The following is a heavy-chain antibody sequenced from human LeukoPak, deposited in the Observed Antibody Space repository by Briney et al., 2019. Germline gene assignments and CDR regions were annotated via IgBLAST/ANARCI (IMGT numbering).Heavy chain of an antibody. V-gene: IGHV1-8*01. CDR2: MNPNSGNT. J-gene: IGHJ4*02. Sequence: ASVKVSCKASGYTFTSYDINWVRQATGQGLECMGSMNPNSGNTGYAQKFQGRVTMTRNTSISTAYMELSSLRSEDTAVYYCARRRYCSSTSCLDYWGQGTLVTVSS. CDR1: GYTFTSYD. CDR3: ARRRYCSSTSCLDY. D-gene: IGHD2-2*01.